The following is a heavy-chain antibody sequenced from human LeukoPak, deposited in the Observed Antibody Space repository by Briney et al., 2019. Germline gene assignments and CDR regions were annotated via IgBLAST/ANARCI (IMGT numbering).Heavy chain of an antibody. V-gene: IGHV3-74*01. CDR1: GFTFTSHW. CDR2: ISDDGKKA. J-gene: IGHJ4*02. D-gene: IGHD1-20*01. Sequence: GGSLRLSCAASGFTFTSHWMHWVRHAPGKGLVWVSHISDDGKKANYADSVKGRFTISRDAAKSTLHLQMDSLRVEDTAVYYCAASFRVTGTTYYYWGQGTMVTVSS. CDR3: AASFRVTGTTYYY.